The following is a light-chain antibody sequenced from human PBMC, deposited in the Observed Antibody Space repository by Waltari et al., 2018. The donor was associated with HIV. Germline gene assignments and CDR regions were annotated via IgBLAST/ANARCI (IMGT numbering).Light chain of an antibody. CDR1: SRDVGGYKY. CDR3: SSYAPPHTLV. Sequence: QSALTQPASVSGSPGQSITISCTGTSRDVGGYKYVSWYQQHPDKVPKLLIFDVGSRPGGVSHRFSGSKSGNTASLIISGLQAEDEADYYCSSYAPPHTLVFGGGTKLTVL. J-gene: IGLJ3*02. CDR2: DVG. V-gene: IGLV2-14*03.